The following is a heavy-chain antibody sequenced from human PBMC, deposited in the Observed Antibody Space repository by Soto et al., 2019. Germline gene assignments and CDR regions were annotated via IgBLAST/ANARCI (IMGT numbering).Heavy chain of an antibody. D-gene: IGHD3-10*01. J-gene: IGHJ4*02. CDR3: ARGIYFGSARYYFDY. Sequence: GGSLRLSCAASGFTFKTYYMHSVRQAPGKGPEYVSAISSSGDSTYYADSVKGRFTISRDNSKNTMYLQMGSLRVEDMAFYYCARGIYFGSARYYFDYWGQGALVTVSS. V-gene: IGHV3-64*02. CDR1: GFTFKTYY. CDR2: ISSSGDST.